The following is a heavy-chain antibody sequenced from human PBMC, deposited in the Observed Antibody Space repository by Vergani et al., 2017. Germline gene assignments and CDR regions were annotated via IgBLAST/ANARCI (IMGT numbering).Heavy chain of an antibody. CDR2: IDPSDSYT. CDR3: ARHWTGAFDI. D-gene: IGHD3/OR15-3a*01. V-gene: IGHV5-10-1*01. Sequence: EVQLVQSGAEVKKPGESLRISCKGSGYSFTSYWISWVRQMPGKGLEWMGRIDPSDSYTNYSPSLKSRVTISVDTSISTAYLQWSSLKASDTAMYYCARHWTGAFDIWGQGTMVTVSS. CDR1: GYSFTSYW. J-gene: IGHJ3*02.